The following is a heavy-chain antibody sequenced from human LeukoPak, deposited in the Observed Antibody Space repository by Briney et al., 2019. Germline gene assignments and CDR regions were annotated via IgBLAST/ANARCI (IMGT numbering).Heavy chain of an antibody. V-gene: IGHV4-59*01. D-gene: IGHD5-18*01. CDR3: ARAGYSYGLKAFDI. CDR1: GGSISTYY. Sequence: PSETLSLTCTVSGGSISTYYWSWIRQPPGKGLEWIGYISYSGNTKYNPSLKSRVTISVDTSKNQFSLKLSSVIAADTAVYYCARAGYSYGLKAFDIWGQGTMVTVSS. J-gene: IGHJ3*02. CDR2: ISYSGNT.